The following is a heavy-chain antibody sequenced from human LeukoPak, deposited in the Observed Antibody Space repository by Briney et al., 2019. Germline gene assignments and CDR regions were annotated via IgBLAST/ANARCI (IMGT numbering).Heavy chain of an antibody. D-gene: IGHD3-22*01. V-gene: IGHV5-51*01. CDR2: IYPGDSDT. Sequence: GESLNISCKGSGYSFTSYWIGWVRQMPGKGLEWMGIIYPGDSDTRYSPSFQGQVTILADKSISTAYLQWSSLKASDTAMYYCARPGQTYYYDSSGYYYSYYFDYWGQGTLVTVSS. CDR3: ARPGQTYYYDSSGYYYSYYFDY. J-gene: IGHJ4*02. CDR1: GYSFTSYW.